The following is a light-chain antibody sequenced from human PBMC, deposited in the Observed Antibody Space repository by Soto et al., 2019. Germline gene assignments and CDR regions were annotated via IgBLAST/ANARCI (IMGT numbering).Light chain of an antibody. CDR2: AAF. CDR1: QGINNY. V-gene: IGKV1-39*01. CDR3: QQSYSTPQT. J-gene: IGKJ1*01. Sequence: IRLSQSPSSLSAYVGDRVTITCRASQGINNYLAWYQQKPGKAPKLLIYAAFTLQSGVPSRFSGSGSGTDFTLTISSLQPEDFATYYCQQSYSTPQTFRQGTKVDNK.